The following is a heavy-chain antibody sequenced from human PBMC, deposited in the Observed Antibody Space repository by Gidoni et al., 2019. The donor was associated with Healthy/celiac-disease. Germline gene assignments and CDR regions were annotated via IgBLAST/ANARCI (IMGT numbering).Heavy chain of an antibody. CDR2: ST. V-gene: IGHV4-4*02. J-gene: IGHJ4*02. D-gene: IGHD2-21*02. CDR3: AGGLGGNSGY. Sequence: STNYNPSLKSRVTISVDKSKNQFSLKLSSVTAADTAVYYCAGGLGGNSGYWGQGTLVTVSS.